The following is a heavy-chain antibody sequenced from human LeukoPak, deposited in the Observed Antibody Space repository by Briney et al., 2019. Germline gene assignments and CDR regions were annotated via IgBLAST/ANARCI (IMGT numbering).Heavy chain of an antibody. CDR2: ISGSGGST. CDR3: AKASYGPGSYYGPNFDY. Sequence: GGSLRLSCAASGFIFSNAMSWVRQPPGKGLEWVSAISGSGGSTYYADSVKGRFTISRDNSKNTLYLQMNSLRAEDTAVYYCAKASYGPGSYYGPNFDYWGQGTLVTVSS. D-gene: IGHD3-10*01. J-gene: IGHJ4*02. CDR1: GFIFSNA. V-gene: IGHV3-23*01.